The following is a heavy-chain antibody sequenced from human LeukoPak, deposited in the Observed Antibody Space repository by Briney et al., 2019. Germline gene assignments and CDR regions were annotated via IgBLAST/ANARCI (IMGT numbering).Heavy chain of an antibody. CDR2: ISSSSSYI. D-gene: IGHD3-10*01. CDR1: GFTFSSYS. Sequence: PGGTLRLSCAASGFTFSSYSMNWVRQAPGKGLEWVSSISSSSSYIYYADSVKGRFTISRDNAKNSLYLQMNSLRAEDTAVYYCARGGYYGSASYRLDGFYFDYWGQGTLVTVSS. V-gene: IGHV3-21*01. J-gene: IGHJ4*02. CDR3: ARGGYYGSASYRLDGFYFDY.